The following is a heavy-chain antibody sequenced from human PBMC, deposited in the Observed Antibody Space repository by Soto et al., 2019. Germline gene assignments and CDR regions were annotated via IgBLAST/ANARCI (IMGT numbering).Heavy chain of an antibody. Sequence: QVQLEQSGAEVKKPGSSVKVSCKASGGTLSDHGVAWLRQAPGQGLEWMGGTIPVFNTAKYAQQFQGRVTVTADKFTNIAYMELSRLRSEDTAFYFCARGVYGSGNYYTGPSAFDIWGQGTMVIVSS. CDR1: GGTLSDHG. CDR3: ARGVYGSGNYYTGPSAFDI. V-gene: IGHV1-69*06. J-gene: IGHJ3*02. D-gene: IGHD3-10*01. CDR2: TIPVFNTA.